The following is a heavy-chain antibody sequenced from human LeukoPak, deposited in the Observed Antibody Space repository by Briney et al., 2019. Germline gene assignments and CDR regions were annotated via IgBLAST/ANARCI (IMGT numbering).Heavy chain of an antibody. CDR2: TYSRSRWYH. V-gene: IGHV6-1*01. D-gene: IGHD3-10*01. J-gene: IGHJ5*02. CDR1: GDSVSGNTTA. CDR3: ARGISRFNWFDT. Sequence: SPTLSLTCAISGDSVSGNTTAWNWIRQSPSRGLEWLGGTYSRSRWYHDYAVSVTSRISISADTSKNQFSLQLISVTPDDTAIYFCARGISRFNWFDTWGQGTLVTVSS.